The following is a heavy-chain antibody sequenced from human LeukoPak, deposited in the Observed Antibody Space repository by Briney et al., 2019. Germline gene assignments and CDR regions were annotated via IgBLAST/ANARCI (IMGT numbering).Heavy chain of an antibody. J-gene: IGHJ4*02. CDR2: INWNGGRT. D-gene: IGHD1-1*01. Sequence: GGSLRLSCAASGFTFDDYGMSWVRQAPGKGLEWVSGINWNGGRTGYADSVKGRFTISRDNAKNSLYMQMNSLRAEDTAVYYCASSNWNYFDYWGQGTLVTVSS. CDR3: ASSNWNYFDY. CDR1: GFTFDDYG. V-gene: IGHV3-20*04.